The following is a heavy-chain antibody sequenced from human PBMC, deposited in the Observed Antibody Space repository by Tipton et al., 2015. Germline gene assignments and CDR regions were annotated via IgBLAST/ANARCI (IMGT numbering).Heavy chain of an antibody. CDR3: ARAGYFDNSGNYYDVFDI. J-gene: IGHJ3*02. CDR2: INPSSGSR. CDR1: GYSFTSQY. V-gene: IGHV1-46*03. D-gene: IGHD3-22*01. Sequence: QGQLVQSGAEVKKPGASVKGSCKASGYSFTSQYIHWVRQAPGQGPEWMGIINPSSGSRNSAQKFQGRLTMTRDTSTSTVFMELSSLKSEDTAVYYCARAGYFDNSGNYYDVFDIWGQGTMVTVSS.